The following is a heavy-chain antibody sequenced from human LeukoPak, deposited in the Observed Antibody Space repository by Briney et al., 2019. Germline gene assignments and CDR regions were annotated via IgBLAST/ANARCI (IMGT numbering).Heavy chain of an antibody. CDR3: ARDRLSLVTTIIFDY. CDR1: GYTFNNCG. J-gene: IGHJ4*02. Sequence: ASVKLSCKASGYTFNNCGFSWVRQAPGPGLEWMGWINPNDGNRDYAQKFQGRVSMTTDTSTSTAYMELWSLTSDDTAVYFCARDRLSLVTTIIFDYWGQGTLVTVSS. D-gene: IGHD5-12*01. CDR2: INPNDGNR. V-gene: IGHV1-18*01.